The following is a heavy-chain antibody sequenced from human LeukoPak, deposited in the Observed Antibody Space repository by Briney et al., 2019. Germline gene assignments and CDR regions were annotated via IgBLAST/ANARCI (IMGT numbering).Heavy chain of an antibody. CDR1: GDSVFSNGAA. V-gene: IGHV6-1*01. Sequence: SQTLSLTCAISGDSVFSNGAAWNWIRQSPSRGLEWLGRTYYRSKWYNDYALSAKSRIAINPDTSKNQFSLHLNSVTPDDTAVYFCARTVGATAQFDFWGQGTLVTVSS. CDR3: ARTVGATAQFDF. CDR2: TYYRSKWYN. J-gene: IGHJ5*01. D-gene: IGHD1-26*01.